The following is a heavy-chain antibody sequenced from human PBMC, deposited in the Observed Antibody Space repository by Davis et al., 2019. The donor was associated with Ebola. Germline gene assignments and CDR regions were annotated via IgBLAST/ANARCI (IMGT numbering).Heavy chain of an antibody. Sequence: ASVKVSCKASGGTFSSYAISWVRQAPGQGLEWMGWISAYNGNTNYAQKLQGRVTMTTDTSTSTAYMELRSLRSDDTAVYYCAREEGGYDSLYYYGMDVWGQGTTVTVSS. CDR3: AREEGGYDSLYYYGMDV. CDR2: ISAYNGNT. D-gene: IGHD5-12*01. V-gene: IGHV1-18*01. J-gene: IGHJ6*02. CDR1: GGTFSSYA.